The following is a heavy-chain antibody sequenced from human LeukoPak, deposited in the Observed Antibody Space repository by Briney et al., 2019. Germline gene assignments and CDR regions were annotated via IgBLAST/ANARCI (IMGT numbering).Heavy chain of an antibody. D-gene: IGHD3-10*01. CDR1: GFTFSSFG. J-gene: IGHJ6*03. CDR3: ARGIWFGEGYYFSMDV. Sequence: GGSLRLSCAASGFTFSSFGMSWVRQAPGKGLEWVSAISSTGGTAYYADSVKGRFTISRDNSKNTLYLQMNSLRAEDTAVYSCARGIWFGEGYYFSMDVWGKGTTVTISS. CDR2: ISSTGGTA. V-gene: IGHV3-23*01.